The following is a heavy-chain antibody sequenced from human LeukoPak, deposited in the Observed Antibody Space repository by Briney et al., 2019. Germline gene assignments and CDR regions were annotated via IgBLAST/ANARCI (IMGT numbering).Heavy chain of an antibody. V-gene: IGHV1-2*02. CDR2: INPNSGGT. D-gene: IGHD3-22*01. J-gene: IGHJ4*02. Sequence: ASVKVSCKASGYTFTGYYMHWVRQAPGQGLEWMGWINPNSGGTNYVQKFQGRVTMTRDTSISTAYMELSRLRSDDTAVYYCAREYYDREYYFDYWGQGTLVTVSS. CDR1: GYTFTGYY. CDR3: AREYYDREYYFDY.